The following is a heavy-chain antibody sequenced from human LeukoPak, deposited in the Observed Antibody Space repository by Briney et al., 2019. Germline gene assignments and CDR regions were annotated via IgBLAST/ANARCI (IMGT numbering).Heavy chain of an antibody. CDR3: ARALSLRGYSGQDFDY. Sequence: SETLSLTCTVSGGSISSGDYYWSWIRQPPGKGLEWSGYIYYSGSTYYNPSLKSRVTISVDTYKNQFSLKLSSVTAADTAVYYCARALSLRGYSGQDFDYWGQGTLVTVSS. V-gene: IGHV4-30-4*01. CDR1: GGSISSGDYY. J-gene: IGHJ4*02. D-gene: IGHD5-12*01. CDR2: IYYSGST.